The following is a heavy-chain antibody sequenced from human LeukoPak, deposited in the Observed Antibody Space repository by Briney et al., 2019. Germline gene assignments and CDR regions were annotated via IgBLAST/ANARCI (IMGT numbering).Heavy chain of an antibody. CDR1: GFTFSSYA. J-gene: IGHJ6*03. D-gene: IGHD3-3*01. CDR2: ISGSGGST. Sequence: GGSLRLSCAASGFTFSSYAMSWVRQAPGKGLEWVSAISGSGGSTYYADSVKGRFTISRDNSKNTLYLQMNSLRAEDTAVYYCAKSVRFLENYYYMDAWGKGTTVTVSS. CDR3: AKSVRFLENYYYMDA. V-gene: IGHV3-23*01.